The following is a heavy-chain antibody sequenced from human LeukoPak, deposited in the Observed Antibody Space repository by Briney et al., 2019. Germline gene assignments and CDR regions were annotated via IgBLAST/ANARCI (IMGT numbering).Heavy chain of an antibody. CDR1: GFTFSSYA. D-gene: IGHD3-3*01. V-gene: IGHV3-23*01. J-gene: IGHJ4*02. CDR3: AKGAEYYDFWSGWVNYFDY. CDR2: ISGSGGST. Sequence: GGSLRLSCAASGFTFSSYAMRWVRQAPGKALEWVSAISGSGGSTYYADSVKGRFTISRDNSKNTLYLQMNSLRAEDTAVYYCAKGAEYYDFWSGWVNYFDYWGQGTLVTVSS.